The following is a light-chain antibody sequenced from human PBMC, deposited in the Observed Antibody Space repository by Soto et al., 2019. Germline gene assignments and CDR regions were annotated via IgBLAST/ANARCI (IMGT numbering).Light chain of an antibody. Sequence: DIQMTQSPSTLSASVGDRVTITCRASQSISSWLAWYQQKPGKVPKLLIYKASSLESGVPSRFSGSGSGTEFTLTISSLQSDDFATYYCQQYNSYSPMYTFGQGTKVDIK. CDR2: KAS. CDR1: QSISSW. V-gene: IGKV1-5*03. CDR3: QQYNSYSPMYT. J-gene: IGKJ2*01.